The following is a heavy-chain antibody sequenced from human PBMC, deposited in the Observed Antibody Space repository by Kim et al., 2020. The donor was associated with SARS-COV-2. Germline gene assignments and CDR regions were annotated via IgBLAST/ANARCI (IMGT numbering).Heavy chain of an antibody. J-gene: IGHJ4*02. D-gene: IGHD3-16*01. Sequence: SETLSLTCAVYGLSFSGYYWIWIRQPPGKGLEWIGEINHSGSTNYNPSLKSRVTISVDTSKNQFSLKLSSVTAADTAVYYCARDLGAKTSFDYWGQGTLVTVSS. CDR1: GLSFSGYY. CDR2: INHSGST. CDR3: ARDLGAKTSFDY. V-gene: IGHV4-34*01.